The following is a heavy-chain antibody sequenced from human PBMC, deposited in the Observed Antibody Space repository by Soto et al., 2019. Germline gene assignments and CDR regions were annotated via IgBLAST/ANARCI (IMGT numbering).Heavy chain of an antibody. D-gene: IGHD2-15*01. CDR3: ARVNEGSGQPYYFDY. CDR2: INHSGST. CDR1: GGSFSGYY. Sequence: SETLSLTCAVYGGSFSGYYWSWIRQPLGKGLEWIGEINHSGSTNYNPSLKSRVTISVDTSKNQFSLKLSSVTAADTAVYYCARVNEGSGQPYYFDYWGQGTLVTVSS. V-gene: IGHV4-34*01. J-gene: IGHJ4*02.